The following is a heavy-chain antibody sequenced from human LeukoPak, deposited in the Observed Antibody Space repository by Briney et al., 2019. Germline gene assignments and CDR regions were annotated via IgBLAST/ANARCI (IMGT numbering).Heavy chain of an antibody. D-gene: IGHD3-22*01. CDR1: GYSFTSYW. CDR3: ARRYWDYYDSSGDNWFDP. CDR2: IFPGDSDT. Sequence: GESLKISCKGSGYSFTSYWIGWVRQMPRKGPEWIGIIFPGDSDTRYSPSFQGQVTISADKSISTAYLQWSSLKASDTAMYYCARRYWDYYDSSGDNWFDPWGQGTLVTVSS. V-gene: IGHV5-51*01. J-gene: IGHJ5*02.